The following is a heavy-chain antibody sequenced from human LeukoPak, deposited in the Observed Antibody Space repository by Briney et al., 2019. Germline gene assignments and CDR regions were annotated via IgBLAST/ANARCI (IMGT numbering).Heavy chain of an antibody. J-gene: IGHJ2*01. D-gene: IGHD1-26*01. CDR1: GDSVSSNSAA. CDR2: TYYRSKWYN. V-gene: IGHV6-1*01. CDR3: ARGKWELLSHYWCFDL. Sequence: PSQTLSLTCAISGDSVSSNSAAWNWIRQSPSRGLEWLGRTYYRSKWYNDYAVSVKSRITINPDTSKNQFSLQLNSVTPEDTAVYYCARGKWELLSHYWCFDLWSRGTLVTVSS.